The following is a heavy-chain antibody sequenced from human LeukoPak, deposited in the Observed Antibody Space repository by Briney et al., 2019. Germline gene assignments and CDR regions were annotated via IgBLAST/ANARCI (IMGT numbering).Heavy chain of an antibody. CDR1: GFTFDDYA. CDR2: ISWNSGSI. J-gene: IGHJ3*02. Sequence: PGRSLRLSCAASGFTFDDYAMHWVRQAPGKGLEWVSGISWNSGSIGYADSVKGRFTISRDNAKNSLYLQMNSLRAEDTALYYCPKIVGANKTFDIWGQGTMVTGSS. CDR3: PKIVGANKTFDI. D-gene: IGHD1-26*01. V-gene: IGHV3-9*01.